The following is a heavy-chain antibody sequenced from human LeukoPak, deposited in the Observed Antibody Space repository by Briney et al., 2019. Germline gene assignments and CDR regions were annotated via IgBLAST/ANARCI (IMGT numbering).Heavy chain of an antibody. J-gene: IGHJ4*02. D-gene: IGHD5-18*01. CDR2: IREDGSEK. Sequence: GGSLRLSCVASGFTLSSYWMSWVRQAPGKGLEWVANIREDGSEKYYVDSVKGRFTISRDNAKNSLWLQMNSLRADDTAVYYCARSGYTYGWDYWGQGTLVTVSS. V-gene: IGHV3-7*01. CDR3: ARSGYTYGWDY. CDR1: GFTLSSYW.